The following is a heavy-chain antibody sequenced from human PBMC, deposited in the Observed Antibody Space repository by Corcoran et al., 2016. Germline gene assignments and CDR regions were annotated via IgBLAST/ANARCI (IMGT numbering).Heavy chain of an antibody. Sequence: EVQLVASGGVVVQPGGSLRLSCAASGFSFDDYAMHWVRQAPGKGLEWVSLINWNGASIYYADSVKGRFTISRENNKYSLYLQMHRLRGEDTAFYYCAKEKVRDAKGECDEYGVDVWGQGTTVTVSS. CDR1: GFSFDDYA. J-gene: IGHJ6*02. CDR3: AKEKVRDAKGECDEYGVDV. D-gene: IGHD2-2*01. V-gene: IGHV3-43D*03. CDR2: INWNGASI.